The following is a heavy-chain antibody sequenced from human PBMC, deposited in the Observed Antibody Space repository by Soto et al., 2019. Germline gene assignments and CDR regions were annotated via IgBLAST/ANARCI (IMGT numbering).Heavy chain of an antibody. V-gene: IGHV4-59*01. Sequence: SETLSLTCTVSGASINSYYWSWIRQPPGRGLEWIGYIFYSGTTNYNPSLKSRVTISVDLSKNQFSLRLSSVTTADTALYYCARTTAVPNTLRSRYFFDYWGQGTLVTVSS. CDR3: ARTTAVPNTLRSRYFFDY. CDR1: GASINSYY. CDR2: IFYSGTT. J-gene: IGHJ4*02. D-gene: IGHD4-17*01.